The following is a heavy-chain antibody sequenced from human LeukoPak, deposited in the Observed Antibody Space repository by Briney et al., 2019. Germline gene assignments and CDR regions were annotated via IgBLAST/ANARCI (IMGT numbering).Heavy chain of an antibody. D-gene: IGHD4-23*01. V-gene: IGHV3-7*01. CDR1: GFTFSSYW. Sequence: PGGSLRPSCAASGFTFSSYWMSWVRQAPGKGLEWVANIKQDGSEKYYVDSVKGRFTISRDNAKNSLYLQMNSLRAEDTAVYYCARGFYGGNRRAWFDPWGQGTLVTVSS. CDR2: IKQDGSEK. J-gene: IGHJ5*02. CDR3: ARGFYGGNRRAWFDP.